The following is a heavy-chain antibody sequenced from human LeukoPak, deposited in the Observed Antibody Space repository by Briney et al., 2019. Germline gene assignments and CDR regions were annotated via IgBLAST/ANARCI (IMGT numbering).Heavy chain of an antibody. CDR3: AILYGSGSYPHLDIDY. V-gene: IGHV6-1*01. CDR1: GDSVSSNSAA. Sequence: SQTLSLTCAISGDSVSSNSAAWNWIRQSPSRGLEWLGRTYFRSKWYSDYAVSVKSRITINPDTSKNQFSLQLNSVTPEDTAVYYCAILYGSGSYPHLDIDYWGQGTLVTVSS. D-gene: IGHD3-10*01. J-gene: IGHJ4*02. CDR2: TYFRSKWYS.